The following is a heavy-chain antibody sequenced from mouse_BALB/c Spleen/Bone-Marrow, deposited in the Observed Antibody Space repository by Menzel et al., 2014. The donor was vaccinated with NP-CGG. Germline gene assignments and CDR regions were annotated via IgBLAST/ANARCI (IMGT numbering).Heavy chain of an antibody. CDR2: IDPANGNT. CDR3: ASYYYVCFLFAY. D-gene: IGHD1-1*01. V-gene: IGHV14-3*02. CDR1: GFNIKDTY. J-gene: IGHJ3*01. Sequence: EVQLPQSGAELVKPGLPVQLSCTASGFNIKDTYMHWVKRRPEQGLEWIGRIDPANGNTKYDPKFQGKATITADTSSNTAYLQLSSLTSEDTAVYYCASYYYVCFLFAYWRQGTLFPFSA.